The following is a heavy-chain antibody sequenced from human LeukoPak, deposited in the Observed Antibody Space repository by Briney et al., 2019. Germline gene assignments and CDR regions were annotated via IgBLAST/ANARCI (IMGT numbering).Heavy chain of an antibody. D-gene: IGHD7-27*01. CDR3: ARGRGAPTNRDFYFYYYMDV. CDR1: GGSISSSSYY. V-gene: IGHV4-39*07. J-gene: IGHJ6*03. Sequence: NPSETLSLTCTVSGGSISSSSYYWGWIRQPPGKGLEWIGSIYYSGSTYYNPSLKSRVTISVDTSKNQFSLKLSSVTAADTAVYYCARGRGAPTNRDFYFYYYMDVWGKGTTVTVSS. CDR2: IYYSGST.